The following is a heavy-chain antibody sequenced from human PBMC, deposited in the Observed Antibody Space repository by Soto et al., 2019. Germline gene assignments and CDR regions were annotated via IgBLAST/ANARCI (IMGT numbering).Heavy chain of an antibody. CDR1: GFTFSSYA. V-gene: IGHV3-23*01. D-gene: IGHD3-3*01. CDR2: ISGSTGST. J-gene: IGHJ6*02. CDR3: AKDRWSGYYPGFSSYYYGLDV. Sequence: EVQLLESGGGLVQPGGSLRLSCVASGFTFSSYAMTWVRQAPGMGLEWVSGISGSTGSTYYADSVKGRFTISRDNAKNTLYLQMNSLRAEDTAIYYCAKDRWSGYYPGFSSYYYGLDVWGQGTTVTVSS.